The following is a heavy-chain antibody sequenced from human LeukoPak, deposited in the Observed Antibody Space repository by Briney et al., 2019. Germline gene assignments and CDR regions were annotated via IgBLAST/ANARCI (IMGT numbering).Heavy chain of an antibody. V-gene: IGHV4-59*11. J-gene: IGHJ4*02. D-gene: IGHD6-19*01. Sequence: SETLSLTCTVSGGSISSHYWSWIRQPPGKGLEWIGYIYYSGSTNYNPSLKSRVTISVDTSKNQFSLKLSSVTAADTAVYYCARGGEQDYSSGWYGFDYWGQGTLVTVSS. CDR1: GGSISSHY. CDR2: IYYSGST. CDR3: ARGGEQDYSSGWYGFDY.